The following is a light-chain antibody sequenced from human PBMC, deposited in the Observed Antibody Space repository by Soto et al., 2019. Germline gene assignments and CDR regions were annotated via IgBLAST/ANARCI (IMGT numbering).Light chain of an antibody. Sequence: DIQMTQSPSSLSASAGDNVIITCRASQSISTFLNWYQQSPGKAPKLLIYGASSLQSGVPSRFIGSGSGTDFTLSINSLRPEDFATYYCQQSFNAPVTFGGGTKVEI. CDR2: GAS. V-gene: IGKV1-39*01. J-gene: IGKJ4*01. CDR1: QSISTF. CDR3: QQSFNAPVT.